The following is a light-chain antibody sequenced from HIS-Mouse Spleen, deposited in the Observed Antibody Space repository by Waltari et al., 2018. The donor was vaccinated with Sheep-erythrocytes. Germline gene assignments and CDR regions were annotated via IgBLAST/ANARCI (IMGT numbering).Light chain of an antibody. Sequence: QSALTQPAPVSGSTGQASTISCPGTSSVVWSYNLVSWCQQHPGNAPKLMIYEGSKRPSGVSNRFAGSKSGNTASLTISGLQAEDEADYYCCSYAGSSTWVFGGGTKLTVL. V-gene: IGLV2-23*01. J-gene: IGLJ3*02. CDR2: EGS. CDR1: SSVVWSYNL. CDR3: CSYAGSSTWV.